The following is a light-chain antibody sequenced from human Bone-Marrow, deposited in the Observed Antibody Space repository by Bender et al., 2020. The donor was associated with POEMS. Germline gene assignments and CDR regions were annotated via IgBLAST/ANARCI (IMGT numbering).Light chain of an antibody. CDR3: CSYADNSVWV. J-gene: IGLJ3*02. CDR1: SSDVGAYNL. Sequence: QSALTQPASVSGSPGQSITISCTGASSDVGAYNLVSWYQQHPGKAPKLLIYEVRKRPSGVSNRFSGSKSDNTASLTISGLQAEDEADFYCCSYADNSVWVFGRGTKLTVL. CDR2: EVR. V-gene: IGLV2-23*02.